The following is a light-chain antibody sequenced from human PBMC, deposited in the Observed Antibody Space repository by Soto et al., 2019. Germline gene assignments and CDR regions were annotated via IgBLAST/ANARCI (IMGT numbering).Light chain of an antibody. J-gene: IGLJ3*02. CDR3: ETWDSNPGV. CDR1: SGHSSYI. V-gene: IGLV4-60*02. Sequence: QPVLTQSSSASASLGSSVKLTCTLSSGHSSYIIAWHQQQPGKAPRYLMKLEGSGSYNKGSGVPDRFSGSSSGADRYLTISNLQFEEEADYYCETWDSNPGVFGGGTKLTV. CDR2: LEGSGSY.